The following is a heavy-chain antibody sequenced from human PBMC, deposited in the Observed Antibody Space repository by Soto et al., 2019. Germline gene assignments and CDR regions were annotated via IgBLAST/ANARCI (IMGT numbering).Heavy chain of an antibody. CDR1: GGSISSSSYY. CDR2: IYYSGST. CDR3: ARHGVYGGYNDWGIYYYGMDV. J-gene: IGHJ6*02. Sequence: QLQLQASGPGLVKPSETLSLTCTVSGGSISSSSYYWGWIRQPPGEGLEWIGSIYYSGSTYYNPSLKSRVTISVDTSKNPFSLKLSSVTAADTAVYYCARHGVYGGYNDWGIYYYGMDVWGQGTTVTVSS. V-gene: IGHV4-39*01. D-gene: IGHD4-17*01.